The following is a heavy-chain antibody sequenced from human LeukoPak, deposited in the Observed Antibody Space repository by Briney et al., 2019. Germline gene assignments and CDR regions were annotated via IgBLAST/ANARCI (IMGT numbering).Heavy chain of an antibody. Sequence: GGSLRLSCEVSGFTGSTTYMSWVRQAPGKGLEWVSILYRGGATYYADSVKGGFSISRHDSNNTLFLQMNSLRPEDTAVYYCARGDYYDDCGYSDWGQGTLVTVSS. V-gene: IGHV3-53*04. CDR2: LYRGGAT. J-gene: IGHJ4*02. CDR1: GFTGSTTY. D-gene: IGHD3-22*01. CDR3: ARGDYYDDCGYSD.